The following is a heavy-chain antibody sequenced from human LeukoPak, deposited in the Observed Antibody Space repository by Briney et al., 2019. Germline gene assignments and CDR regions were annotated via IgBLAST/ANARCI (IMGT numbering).Heavy chain of an antibody. Sequence: GGSLRLSCTTSGFTFSSYTMNWVRQAPGKGLEWVSSISSRSSYIYYADSVTGRFTISRDNAKNSLYLQMNSLRAEDTAVYYCARPLYSGYRDAFDIWGQGTMVTVSS. J-gene: IGHJ3*02. CDR2: ISSRSSYI. V-gene: IGHV3-21*04. CDR1: GFTFSSYT. D-gene: IGHD5-12*01. CDR3: ARPLYSGYRDAFDI.